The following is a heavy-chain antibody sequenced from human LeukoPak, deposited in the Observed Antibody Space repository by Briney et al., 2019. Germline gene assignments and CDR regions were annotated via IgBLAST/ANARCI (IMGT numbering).Heavy chain of an antibody. Sequence: PGASVKVSCKASGYTFTGYYIHWVRQAPGQGLEWMGWINTNIGNPTYAQGFTGRFVFSLDTSVSTAYLQISSLKAEDTAVYYCARGYLIDTWFGELRDSNWFDPWGQGTLVTVSS. CDR3: ARGYLIDTWFGELRDSNWFDP. CDR1: GYTFTGYY. D-gene: IGHD3-10*01. V-gene: IGHV7-4-1*02. J-gene: IGHJ5*02. CDR2: INTNIGNP.